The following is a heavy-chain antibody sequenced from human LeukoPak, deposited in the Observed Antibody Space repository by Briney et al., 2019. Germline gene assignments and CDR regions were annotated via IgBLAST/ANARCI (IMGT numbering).Heavy chain of an antibody. CDR1: AFTLSDHY. J-gene: IGHJ4*02. D-gene: IGHD3-16*01. V-gene: IGHV3-72*01. Sequence: GGSLRLSCAASAFTLSDHYMDSVRQAPGKGLEWVGRTRHKVKSYSTAYAASVKGRFSISRDDSKSSLYLQMNSLKTEDSAVYYCVSKITTSYYWGQGTLVIVSS. CDR2: TRHKVKSYST. CDR3: VSKITTSYY.